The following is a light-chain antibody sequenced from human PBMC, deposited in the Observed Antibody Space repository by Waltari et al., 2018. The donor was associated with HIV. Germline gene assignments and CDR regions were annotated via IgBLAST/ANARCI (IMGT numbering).Light chain of an antibody. Sequence: QSVLPQPPSASGAPGPTVTISCSGSTSNVETQWVYWYQQLPGTAPKLLTYRNYQRPSGVPDRFSSSRSGASASLIISGLRSEDEADYFCGIWDSTLKQWLFGGRTKLTVL. CDR2: RNY. V-gene: IGLV1-47*01. J-gene: IGLJ3*02. CDR1: TSNVETQW. CDR3: GIWDSTLKQWL.